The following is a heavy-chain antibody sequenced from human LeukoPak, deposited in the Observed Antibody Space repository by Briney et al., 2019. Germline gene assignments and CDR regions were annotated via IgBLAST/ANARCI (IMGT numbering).Heavy chain of an antibody. J-gene: IGHJ4*02. V-gene: IGHV1-69*06. CDR1: GGIFSSYA. Sequence: SVNVSCKAAGGIFSSYAVSWVRQAAGQGVEWMGGIIPIFGTANYAQKFQGRVTITADKSTNTAYIELSSLSSEDTAVYYCARGATVPSRRYFDYWRRGTLVSVPS. CDR3: ARGATVPSRRYFDY. CDR2: IIPIFGTA. D-gene: IGHD4-17*01.